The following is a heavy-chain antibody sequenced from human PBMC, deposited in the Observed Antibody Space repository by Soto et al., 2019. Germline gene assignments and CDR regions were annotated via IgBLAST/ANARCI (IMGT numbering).Heavy chain of an antibody. J-gene: IGHJ6*02. CDR1: RFPFSSYW. V-gene: IGHV3-74*01. CDR2: INSDGSST. D-gene: IGHD6-6*01. Sequence: HGGSRSLSCAPSRFPFSSYWMHWVRQAPGNGLVWVSRINSDGSSTSYADSVKGRFTISRDNAKNTLYLQMNSLRAEDTAVYYCARLNGEKQLSVGYYYGMDVWGQGTTVTVSS. CDR3: ARLNGEKQLSVGYYYGMDV.